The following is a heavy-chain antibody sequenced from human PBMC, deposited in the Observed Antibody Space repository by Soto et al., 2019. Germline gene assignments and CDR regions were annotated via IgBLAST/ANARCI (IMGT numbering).Heavy chain of an antibody. J-gene: IGHJ6*02. Sequence: LRLSCAASGYTFSAYWMHWVRQAPGKGQVWVSRTNTDGTATTYADSVEGRFTISRDNAKNMLYLQMNSLRAEDTAVYYCTRGHYYGMDVWGQGTTVTVSS. V-gene: IGHV3-74*03. CDR2: TNTDGTAT. CDR3: TRGHYYGMDV. CDR1: GYTFSAYW.